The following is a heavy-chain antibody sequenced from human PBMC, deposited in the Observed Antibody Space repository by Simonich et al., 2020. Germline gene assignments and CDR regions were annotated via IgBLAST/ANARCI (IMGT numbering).Heavy chain of an antibody. CDR2: IYYRWSS. D-gene: IGHD2-8*01. J-gene: IGHJ4*02. Sequence: QLQLQESGPGLVKPSETLSLTCTVSGGSISSSSYYWGWIRQPPGKGLGWIGSIYYRWSSYYTPALKSRVTISVATSKNQFSLKLSSVTAADTAVYYCARQRVLMVYAIDYWGQGTLVTVSS. V-gene: IGHV4-39*01. CDR3: ARQRVLMVYAIDY. CDR1: GGSISSSSYY.